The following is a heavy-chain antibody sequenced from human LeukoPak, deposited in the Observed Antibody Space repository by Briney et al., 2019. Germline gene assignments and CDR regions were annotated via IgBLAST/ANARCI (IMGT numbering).Heavy chain of an antibody. CDR2: MNPNSGNK. CDR3: ARVPLDYPDV. CDR1: GYTFTGYD. V-gene: IGHV1-8*01. J-gene: IGHJ6*02. Sequence: ASVKVSCKASGYTFTGYDNNWVRLGPGQGLEWMGWMNPNSGNKGYAQKFQGRATMTRNTSISTAYMELSSLRSEDTAVYYCARVPLDYPDVWGQGTTVTVSS. D-gene: IGHD3-16*01.